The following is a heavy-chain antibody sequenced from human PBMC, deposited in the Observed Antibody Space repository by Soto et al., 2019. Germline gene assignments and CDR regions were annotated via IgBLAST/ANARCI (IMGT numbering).Heavy chain of an antibody. D-gene: IGHD4-17*01. CDR1: GFTLSNSG. J-gene: IGHJ4*01. CDR2: IAYEGKTA. Sequence: HPGGSLRLSCEVSGFTLSNSGIHWIRQAPDKGLEWVATIAYEGKTANYADSAKGRFTISRDISKSTVYLQMNSLRREDTATYYCAKSTSGYGGASDFWGHGTVVT. CDR3: AKSTSGYGGASDF. V-gene: IGHV3-30*18.